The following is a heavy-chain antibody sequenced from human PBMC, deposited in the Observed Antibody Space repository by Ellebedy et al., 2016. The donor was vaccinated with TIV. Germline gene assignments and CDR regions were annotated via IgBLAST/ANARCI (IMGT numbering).Heavy chain of an antibody. Sequence: GESLKISXAASGFTFSSYAMSWVRQAPGKGLEWVANIKQDGSEKYYVDSVKGRFTISRDNSKNTLYLQMNSLRAEDTAVYYCANRGFSCLDYWGQGTLVTVSS. CDR1: GFTFSSYA. J-gene: IGHJ4*02. V-gene: IGHV3-7*03. D-gene: IGHD1-14*01. CDR3: ANRGFSCLDY. CDR2: IKQDGSEK.